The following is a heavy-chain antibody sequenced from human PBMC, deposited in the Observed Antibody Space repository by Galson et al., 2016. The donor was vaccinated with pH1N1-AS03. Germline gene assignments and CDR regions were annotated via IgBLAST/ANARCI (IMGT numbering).Heavy chain of an antibody. CDR2: ISGSSGST. J-gene: IGHJ4*02. CDR3: VRGRACSSTSCYLDY. V-gene: IGHV3-23*01. D-gene: IGHD2-2*01. Sequence: SLRLSCAVSRFTFSMYAMSWVRQAPEKGLEWFSGISGSSGSTYYADSVKGRFTISRDNAKNTLFLQMDSLRAEDTALYYCVRGRACSSTSCYLDYWGQGTLVTVSS. CDR1: RFTFSMYA.